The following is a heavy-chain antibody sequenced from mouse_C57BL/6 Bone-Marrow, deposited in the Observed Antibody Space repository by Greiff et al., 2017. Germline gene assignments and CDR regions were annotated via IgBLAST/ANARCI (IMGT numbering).Heavy chain of an antibody. V-gene: IGHV14-4*01. D-gene: IGHD1-1*01. CDR3: TDYYGSSGAY. CDR1: GFNIKDDY. J-gene: IGHJ3*01. CDR2: IDPENGDT. Sequence: LPQSGAELVRPGASVKLSCTASGFNIKDDYMHWVKQRPEQGLEWIGWIDPENGDTDYASKFQGKATITADTSSNTAYLQLSSLTSEDTAVYYCTDYYGSSGAYWGQGTLVTVSA.